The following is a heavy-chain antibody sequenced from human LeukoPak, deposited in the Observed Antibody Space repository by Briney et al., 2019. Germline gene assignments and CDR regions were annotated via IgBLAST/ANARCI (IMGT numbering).Heavy chain of an antibody. Sequence: ASETLSLTCTVSGGSISTYYWSWVRQPPGKGLEWIGYINYSGRTNANSSLKSRVAISVDTSKNQFSLRLSSVTAADTAVYYCARDTYYYDNGDFIDAFDIWGRGTMVTVSS. V-gene: IGHV4-59*01. CDR2: INYSGRT. J-gene: IGHJ3*02. CDR3: ARDTYYYDNGDFIDAFDI. CDR1: GGSISTYY. D-gene: IGHD3-22*01.